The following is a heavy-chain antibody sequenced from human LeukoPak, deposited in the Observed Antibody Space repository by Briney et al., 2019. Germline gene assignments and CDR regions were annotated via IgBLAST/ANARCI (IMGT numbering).Heavy chain of an antibody. D-gene: IGHD1-26*01. CDR3: TRDGGSFCDFDY. Sequence: GGSLRLSCAASGFTFSSYSMNWVRQAPGKGLEWVSVIYSGGSTYYADSVKGRFTISRDNSKNTLYLQMGSLRGEDMAVYYCTRDGGSFCDFDYWGQGALVTVSS. V-gene: IGHV3-66*01. CDR2: IYSGGST. CDR1: GFTFSSYS. J-gene: IGHJ4*02.